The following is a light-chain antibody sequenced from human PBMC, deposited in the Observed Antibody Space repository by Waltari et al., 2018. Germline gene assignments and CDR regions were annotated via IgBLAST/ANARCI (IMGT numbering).Light chain of an antibody. J-gene: IGLJ3*02. CDR2: YDV. V-gene: IGLV1-36*01. CDR3: EAWDDSLDGWV. Sequence: YQLVPGKSPRLVIYYDVVVSSGVSERFSGSRSGTAASLAIRGLQPEDGAEYFWEAWDDSLDGWVFGGGTKLTVL.